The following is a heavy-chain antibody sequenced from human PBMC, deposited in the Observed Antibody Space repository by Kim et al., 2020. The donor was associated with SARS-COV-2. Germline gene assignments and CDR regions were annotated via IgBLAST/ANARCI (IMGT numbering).Heavy chain of an antibody. J-gene: IGHJ4*02. CDR2: ISSSGSTI. Sequence: GGSLRLSCAASVFTFSSYEMNWVRQAPGKGLEWVSYISSSGSTIYYADSVKGRFTISRDNAKNSLYLQMNSLRAEDTAVYYCARTPYSGSYYLDYWGQGTLVTVSS. D-gene: IGHD1-26*01. CDR1: VFTFSSYE. V-gene: IGHV3-48*03. CDR3: ARTPYSGSYYLDY.